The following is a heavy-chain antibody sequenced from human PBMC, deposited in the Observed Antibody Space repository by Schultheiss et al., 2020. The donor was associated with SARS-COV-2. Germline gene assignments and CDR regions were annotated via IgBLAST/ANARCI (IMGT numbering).Heavy chain of an antibody. V-gene: IGHV3-23*01. Sequence: GGSLRLSCAASGFTVSSNYMSWVRQAPGKGLEWVSAISGSGGSTYYADSVKGRFTISRDNSKNTLYLQMNSLRAEDTAVYYCAREGWLVAHAEYFQHWGQGTLVTVSS. J-gene: IGHJ1*01. CDR2: ISGSGGST. CDR1: GFTVSSNY. D-gene: IGHD6-19*01. CDR3: AREGWLVAHAEYFQH.